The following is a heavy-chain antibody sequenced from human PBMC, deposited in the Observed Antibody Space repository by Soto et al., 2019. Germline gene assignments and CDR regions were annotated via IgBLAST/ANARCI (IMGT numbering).Heavy chain of an antibody. V-gene: IGHV1-69*13. CDR3: ARGPVSPDCSGGSCYEGRYYYYGMDV. CDR1: GGTFSSYA. D-gene: IGHD2-15*01. J-gene: IGHJ6*02. Sequence: ASVKVSCKASGGTFSSYAISWVRQAPGQGLEWMGGIIPIFGTANYAQKFQGRVTITADESTSTAYMELSSLRSEDTAVYYCARGPVSPDCSGGSCYEGRYYYYGMDVWGQGTTVTVSS. CDR2: IIPIFGTA.